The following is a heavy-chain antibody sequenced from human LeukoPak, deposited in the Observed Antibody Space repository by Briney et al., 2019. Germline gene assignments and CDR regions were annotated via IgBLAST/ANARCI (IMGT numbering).Heavy chain of an antibody. CDR3: ARDSTLYCSSTSCYSAFDY. D-gene: IGHD2-2*01. J-gene: IGHJ4*02. Sequence: AASVKVSCKASGYAFTSYGISWVRQAPGQGLEWMGWISAYNGNTNYAQKLQGRVTMTTDTSTSTAYMELRSLRSDDTAVYYCARDSTLYCSSTSCYSAFDYWGQGTLVTVSS. V-gene: IGHV1-18*01. CDR2: ISAYNGNT. CDR1: GYAFTSYG.